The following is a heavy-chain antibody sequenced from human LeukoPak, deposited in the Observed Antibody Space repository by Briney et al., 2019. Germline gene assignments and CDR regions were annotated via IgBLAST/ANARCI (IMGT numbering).Heavy chain of an antibody. V-gene: IGHV1-18*01. J-gene: IGHJ5*02. CDR2: ISAYNGNT. CDR1: GYTFTSYG. Sequence: ASVKVSCKASGYTFTSYGINWVRQAPGQGLEWMGWISAYNGNTNYAQKLQGRVTMTTDTSTSTAYMELRSLRSDDTAVYYCARDRGGYCTGGICFSEELHWFDPWGQGTLVTVSS. D-gene: IGHD2-15*01. CDR3: ARDRGGYCTGGICFSEELHWFDP.